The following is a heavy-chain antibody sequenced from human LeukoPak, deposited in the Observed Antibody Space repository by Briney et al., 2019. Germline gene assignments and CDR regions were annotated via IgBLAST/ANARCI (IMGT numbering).Heavy chain of an antibody. V-gene: IGHV1-69*01. J-gene: IGHJ5*02. CDR2: IIPIFGTA. D-gene: IGHD2-2*01. CDR1: GGTFSSYA. Sequence: SVKVSCKASGGTFSSYAISWVRQAPGQGLEWMGGIIPIFGTANYAQKFQGRVTITADESTSTAYMELSSLRSEDTAVYYCARALPVVVPAAMGFDPWGQGTLVTVSS. CDR3: ARALPVVVPAAMGFDP.